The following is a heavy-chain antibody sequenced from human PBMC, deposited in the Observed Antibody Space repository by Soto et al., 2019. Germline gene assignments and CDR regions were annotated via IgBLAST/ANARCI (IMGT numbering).Heavy chain of an antibody. CDR1: GFTFSRYA. Sequence: EVQLLESGGGLVQPGGSLRLSCAASGFTFSRYAMSWVRQAPGKGLEWVSSISADIDATNYADSVKGRFTISRENSKNPLCLEVKSLRGEGTAIYYCVKDPGVCCIYYFCFLGQGTLVTVSS. D-gene: IGHD3-16*01. J-gene: IGHJ4*02. V-gene: IGHV3-23*01. CDR3: VKDPGVCCIYYFCF. CDR2: ISADIDAT.